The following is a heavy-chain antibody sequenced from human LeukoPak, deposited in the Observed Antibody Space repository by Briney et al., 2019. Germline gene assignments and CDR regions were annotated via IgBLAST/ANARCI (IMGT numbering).Heavy chain of an antibody. J-gene: IGHJ4*02. Sequence: SQTLSLTCTVSGGSISSGSYYWSWIRQPAGKGLEWIGRIYTSGSTNYNPSLKSRVTISVDTSKNQFSLKLSSVTAADTAVHYCARCALGNTAMAPFDYWGQGTLVTVSS. CDR3: ARCALGNTAMAPFDY. CDR2: IYTSGST. V-gene: IGHV4-61*02. CDR1: GGSISSGSYY. D-gene: IGHD5-18*01.